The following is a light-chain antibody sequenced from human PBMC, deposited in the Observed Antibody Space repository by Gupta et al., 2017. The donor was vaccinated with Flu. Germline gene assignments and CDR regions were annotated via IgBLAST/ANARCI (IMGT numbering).Light chain of an antibody. CDR3: QQYKIWPLT. V-gene: IGKV3-15*01. CDR2: GAS. CDR1: QSVSSN. Sequence: EIVMTQSPVTLSVSPGERATLSCRASQSVSSNLAWYQQKPGQAPRLHIYGASTRATGIPVRFSASGSGTEFTLTISSLQSEDFAVYYCQQYKIWPLTFGGGTKVEIK. J-gene: IGKJ4*01.